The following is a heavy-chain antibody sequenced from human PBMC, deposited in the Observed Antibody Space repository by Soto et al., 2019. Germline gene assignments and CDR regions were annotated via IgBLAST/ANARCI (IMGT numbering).Heavy chain of an antibody. Sequence: SETLSLTFTVYGGSMRNYFWTWIRQPPGKGLEWIGYIHHSGTTSFFPSYNPSLRSRGTISEDTSKNQFSLKLLSVTTADTAVYFCAAGEASSRNLAPYYLDFWGQGTLVTVSS. V-gene: IGHV4-59*01. CDR3: AAGEASSRNLAPYYLDF. D-gene: IGHD6-13*01. J-gene: IGHJ4*02. CDR2: IHHSGTT. CDR1: GGSMRNYF.